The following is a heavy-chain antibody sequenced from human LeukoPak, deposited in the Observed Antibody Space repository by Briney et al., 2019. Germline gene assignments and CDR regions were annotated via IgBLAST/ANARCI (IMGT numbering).Heavy chain of an antibody. Sequence: HPGGSLRLSCAASGFTFSTYWMSWVRQAPGKGLEWVANIKEDGSENYYGDSVKGRFTISRDNAKNSLYLQMNSLRAEDTAVYYCAKEPQTNPHPEYYFDYWGQGTLVTVSS. V-gene: IGHV3-7*03. J-gene: IGHJ4*02. CDR2: IKEDGSEN. CDR1: GFTFSTYW. CDR3: AKEPQTNPHPEYYFDY.